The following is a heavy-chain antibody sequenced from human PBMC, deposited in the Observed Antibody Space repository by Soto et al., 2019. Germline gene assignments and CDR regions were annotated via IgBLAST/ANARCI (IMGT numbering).Heavy chain of an antibody. D-gene: IGHD3-10*01. CDR1: GVSISSGSHY. Sequence: LSLTCTVSGVSISSGSHYWSWIRQPPGKGLEWIGYVYYGGSANYSPSLKSRVTVSVDTSKNQFSLKLTSVTAADTAVYYCARDGGYWGQGTLVTVSS. V-gene: IGHV4-61*01. J-gene: IGHJ4*02. CDR2: VYYGGSA. CDR3: ARDGGY.